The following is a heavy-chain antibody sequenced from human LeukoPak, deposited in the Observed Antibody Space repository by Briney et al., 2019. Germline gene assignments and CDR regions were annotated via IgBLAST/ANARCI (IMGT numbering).Heavy chain of an antibody. J-gene: IGHJ5*02. Sequence: QTLSPTCAISGDSVSNNDAAWNWFRQSPSRGLEWLGRTYYRSKWYYEYAVSVKSRITISPDTSKNQFSLQLNSVTPEDTAVYYCARSTADLDLWGQGPRVTVSS. V-gene: IGHV6-1*01. CDR3: ARSTADLDL. CDR1: GDSVSNNDAA. D-gene: IGHD7-27*01. CDR2: TYYRSKWYY.